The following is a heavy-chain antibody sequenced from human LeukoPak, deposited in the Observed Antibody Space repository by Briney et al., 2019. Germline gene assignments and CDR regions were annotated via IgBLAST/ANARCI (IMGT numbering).Heavy chain of an antibody. CDR3: ARLELSSSWYYGY. CDR1: GGSISSYY. D-gene: IGHD6-13*01. CDR2: IYTSGST. Sequence: SETLSLTCTVSGGSISSYYWSWIRQPPGKGLEWIGYIYTSGSTNYNPSLKSRVTISVDTSKNRFSLKLSSVTAADTAVYYCARLELSSSWYYGYWGQGTLVTVSS. V-gene: IGHV4-4*09. J-gene: IGHJ4*02.